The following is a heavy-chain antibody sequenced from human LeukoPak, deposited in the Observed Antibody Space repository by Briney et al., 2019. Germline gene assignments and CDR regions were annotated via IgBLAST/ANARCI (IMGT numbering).Heavy chain of an antibody. V-gene: IGHV3-23*01. CDR1: GFNFNNFA. J-gene: IGHJ4*02. Sequence: GRSLRLSCAASGFNFNNFAMSWVRQAPGKGLEWLSAMTGPADTTYYAESVKGRFTISRDYSKSMVFLQMNSLRVEDTAIYYCAKGAEIDHWGQGTLVTVSS. CDR2: MTGPADTT. CDR3: AKGAEIDH.